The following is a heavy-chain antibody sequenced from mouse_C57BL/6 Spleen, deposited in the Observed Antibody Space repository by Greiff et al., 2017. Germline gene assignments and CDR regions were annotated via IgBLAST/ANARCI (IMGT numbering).Heavy chain of an antibody. CDR1: GFSLTSYG. V-gene: IGHV2-2*01. CDR3: AREGVITTVVAWYAMDY. CDR2: IWSGGST. Sequence: QVHVKQSGPGLVQPSQSLSITCTVSGFSLTSYGVHWVRQSPGKGLEWLGVIWSGGSTDYNAAFISRLSISKDNSKSQVFFKMNSLQADDTAIYYCAREGVITTVVAWYAMDYWGQGTSVTVSS. J-gene: IGHJ4*01. D-gene: IGHD1-1*01.